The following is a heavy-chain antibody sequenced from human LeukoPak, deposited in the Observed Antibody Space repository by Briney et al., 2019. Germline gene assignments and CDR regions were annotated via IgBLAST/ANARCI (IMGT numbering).Heavy chain of an antibody. V-gene: IGHV3-21*01. CDR1: GFTFSNYG. J-gene: IGHJ4*02. CDR2: ISSSSSYI. CDR3: ARDFRDTIGFDY. D-gene: IGHD5-18*01. Sequence: AGGSLRLSCAASGFTFSNYGMHWVRQAPGKGLEWVSSISSSSSYIYYADSVKGRFTISRDNAKNSLYLQMNSLRAEDTAVYYCARDFRDTIGFDYWGQGTLVTVSS.